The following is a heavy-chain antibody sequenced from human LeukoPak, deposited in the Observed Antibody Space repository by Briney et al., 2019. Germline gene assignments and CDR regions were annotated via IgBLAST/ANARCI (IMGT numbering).Heavy chain of an antibody. CDR3: ARARRDGYNYLDS. CDR2: IYYSGNT. Sequence: SETLSLTCTVSGGSISSYYWSWIRQHPGKGLEWVGYIYYSGNTYYNPSLKSRVTISVDTSKNQFSLKLTSVTAADTAVYYCARARRDGYNYLDSWGQGTLVTVSS. D-gene: IGHD5-24*01. CDR1: GGSISSYY. V-gene: IGHV4-59*06. J-gene: IGHJ4*02.